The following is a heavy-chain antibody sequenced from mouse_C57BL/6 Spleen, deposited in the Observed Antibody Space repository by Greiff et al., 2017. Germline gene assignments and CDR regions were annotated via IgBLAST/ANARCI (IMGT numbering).Heavy chain of an antibody. J-gene: IGHJ2*01. D-gene: IGHD1-1*01. CDR1: GFNIKDDY. Sequence: EVQLQQSGAELVRPGASVKLSCTASGFNIKDDYMHWVKPRPEQGLEWIGWIDPENGDTEYASKFQGKATITADTSSNTAYLQLSSLTSEDTAVYYCTRGVITTVVARYFDYWGQGTTLTVAS. CDR3: TRGVITTVVARYFDY. CDR2: IDPENGDT. V-gene: IGHV14-4*01.